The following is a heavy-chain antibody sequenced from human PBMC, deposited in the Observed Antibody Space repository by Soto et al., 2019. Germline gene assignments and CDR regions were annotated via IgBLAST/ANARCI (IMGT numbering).Heavy chain of an antibody. CDR3: AGSPRVIVTAKGTLDF. D-gene: IGHD2-21*02. CDR2: LSTSTGNT. Sequence: QVQLVQSGGEVKKPGASVKVSCKASGYTFTTFGITWVRQVPGQGLEWLGWLSTSTGNTNYAQNLQGRLTLTTDTPTRTAYMELGSLTSDHTAVYYCAGSPRVIVTAKGTLDFWGQGTLITVSP. CDR1: GYTFTTFG. J-gene: IGHJ4*02. V-gene: IGHV1-18*04.